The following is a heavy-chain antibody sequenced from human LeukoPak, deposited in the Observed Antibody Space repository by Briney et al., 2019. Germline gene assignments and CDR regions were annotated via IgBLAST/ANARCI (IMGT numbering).Heavy chain of an antibody. CDR3: ARDAQRGYSGYDY. Sequence: GGSLRLSCAASGFTFSSYSMNWVRQAPGKGLEWVSYISSSGSTIYYADSVKGRFTISRDNAKNSLYLQMNSLRAEDTAVYYCARDAQRGYSGYDYWGQGTLVTVSS. CDR1: GFTFSSYS. V-gene: IGHV3-48*04. J-gene: IGHJ4*02. D-gene: IGHD5-12*01. CDR2: ISSSGSTI.